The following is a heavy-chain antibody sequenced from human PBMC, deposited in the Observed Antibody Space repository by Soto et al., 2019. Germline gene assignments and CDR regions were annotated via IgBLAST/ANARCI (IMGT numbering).Heavy chain of an antibody. Sequence: EVQLVESGGGLVQPGGSLRLSCVASGFSFSNYNMNWVRQAPGKGLEWVSYITDSSDTVHYADSVRGRFTISRDNAESSLYPQMNSLRDEDTAVYFCARDFGHGYYLDYWGRGTLVTVSS. V-gene: IGHV3-48*02. CDR3: ARDFGHGYYLDY. CDR2: ITDSSDTV. D-gene: IGHD3-3*01. J-gene: IGHJ4*02. CDR1: GFSFSNYN.